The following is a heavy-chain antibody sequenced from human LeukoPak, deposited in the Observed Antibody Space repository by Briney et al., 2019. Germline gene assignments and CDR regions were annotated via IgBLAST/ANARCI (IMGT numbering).Heavy chain of an antibody. CDR3: LHVLLGY. D-gene: IGHD3-10*01. V-gene: IGHV3-9*01. CDR1: GFTFGDFA. Sequence: PGTSLRLSCAGSGFTFGDFAMHWVRQAPGKGLEWISGMSFNSGNTAYAASVKGRFTISRDNAKNSLYLQMDSLRPEDTAVYYCLHVLLGYWGQGTLVTVSS. J-gene: IGHJ4*02. CDR2: MSFNSGNT.